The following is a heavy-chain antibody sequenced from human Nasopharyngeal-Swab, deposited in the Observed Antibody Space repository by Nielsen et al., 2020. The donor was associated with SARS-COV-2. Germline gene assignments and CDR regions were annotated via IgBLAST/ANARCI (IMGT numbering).Heavy chain of an antibody. J-gene: IGHJ4*02. CDR3: TTALSGSPD. CDR2: IRSKAYGGTT. Sequence: GGSLRLSCTASGFTFADYSMSWFRQAPGKGLEWVGIIRSKAYGGTTEYAASVKGRFTISRDDSKRIAYLQMNSLKTEDTAVYYCTTALSGSPDWGQGTLVTVSS. CDR1: GFTFADYS. V-gene: IGHV3-49*03. D-gene: IGHD1-26*01.